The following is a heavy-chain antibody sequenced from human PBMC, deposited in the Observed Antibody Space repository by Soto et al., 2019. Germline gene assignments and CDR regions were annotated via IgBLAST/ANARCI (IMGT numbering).Heavy chain of an antibody. Sequence: TSETLSLTCTVSGGSISSYYWSWIRQPPGKGLEWIGHIYYSGSTNYNPSLKSRVTISVDTSKNQFSLKLSSVTAADTAVYYCARLGPGTGSFDYWGQGTLVTVSS. CDR3: ARLGPGTGSFDY. J-gene: IGHJ4*02. D-gene: IGHD2-15*01. CDR1: GGSISSYY. V-gene: IGHV4-59*08. CDR2: IYYSGST.